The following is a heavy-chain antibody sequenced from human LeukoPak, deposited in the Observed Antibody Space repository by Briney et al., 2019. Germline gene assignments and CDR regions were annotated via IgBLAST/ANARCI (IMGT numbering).Heavy chain of an antibody. V-gene: IGHV4-61*02. CDR3: AREGLRLPMDV. D-gene: IGHD5-12*01. CDR1: GGSISSGSYY. CDR2: IYTSGST. J-gene: IGHJ6*03. Sequence: SQTLSLTCTVSGGSISSGSYYWSWIRQPAGKGLEWIGRIYTSGSTNYNPSLKSRDTISVDTSKNQYSLKLSSVTAADTAVYYCAREGLRLPMDVWGKGTTVTVSS.